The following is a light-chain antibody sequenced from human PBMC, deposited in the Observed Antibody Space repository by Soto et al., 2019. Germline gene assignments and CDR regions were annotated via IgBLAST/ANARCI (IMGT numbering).Light chain of an antibody. CDR3: SSYTSSSTGV. Sequence: QSVLTHPASVPGSPGQSITISCTGTSSDVGGYNYVSWYQQHPGKAPKLMIYDVSNRPSGVSNRFSGSKSGNTASLTISGLQAEDEADYYYSSYTSSSTGVFGTGTKVTVL. J-gene: IGLJ1*01. CDR2: DVS. CDR1: SSDVGGYNY. V-gene: IGLV2-14*01.